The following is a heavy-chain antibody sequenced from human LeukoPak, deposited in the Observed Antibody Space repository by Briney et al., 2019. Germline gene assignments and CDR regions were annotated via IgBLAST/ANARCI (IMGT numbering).Heavy chain of an antibody. J-gene: IGHJ4*02. CDR1: GFTFDDYT. V-gene: IGHV3-9*01. CDR3: VKDIGGDVIPRRFDY. Sequence: PGGSLRLSCAASGFTFDDYTMHWVRQVPGKGLEWVSGIAWNSGITGYADSVKGRFTISRDNAKNSLSLQMNSLRAEDTALYYCVKDIGGDVIPRRFDYWGQGTLVTVSS. D-gene: IGHD3-10*01. CDR2: IAWNSGIT.